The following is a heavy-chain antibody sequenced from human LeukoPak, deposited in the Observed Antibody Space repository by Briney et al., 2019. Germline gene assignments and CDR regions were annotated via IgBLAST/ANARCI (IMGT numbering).Heavy chain of an antibody. CDR3: ASQTEYAGGWVNY. Sequence: GGSLRLSCAASGFTFSSYAMSWVRQAPGKGLEWVSAISGGGGSTYYADSVKGRFTISRDNSKNTLYLQMNSLRAEDTAVYYCASQTEYAGGWVNYWGLGTLVTVSS. J-gene: IGHJ4*02. V-gene: IGHV3-23*01. D-gene: IGHD6-19*01. CDR1: GFTFSSYA. CDR2: ISGGGGST.